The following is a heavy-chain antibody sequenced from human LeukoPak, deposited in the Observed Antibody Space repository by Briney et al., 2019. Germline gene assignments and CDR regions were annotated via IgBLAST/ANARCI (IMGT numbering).Heavy chain of an antibody. V-gene: IGHV4-59*08. D-gene: IGHD3-3*01. CDR2: IYYSGST. Sequence: SETLSLTCTVSGGSISSYYWSWIRQPPGKGLEWIGYIYYSGSTNYNPSLKSRVTISVDTSKNQFSLKLSSVTAADTAVYYCARQKGRDFWSGYSYYYYYGMDVWGQGTTVTVSS. CDR1: GGSISSYY. J-gene: IGHJ6*02. CDR3: ARQKGRDFWSGYSYYYYYGMDV.